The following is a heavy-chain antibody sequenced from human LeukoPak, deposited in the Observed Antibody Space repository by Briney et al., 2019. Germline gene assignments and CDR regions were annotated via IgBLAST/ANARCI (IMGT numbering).Heavy chain of an antibody. CDR3: ANGPTYYYDSSGYYPGY. D-gene: IGHD3-22*01. Sequence: GGSLRLSCAASGFTFSSYSVNWVRQAPGKGLEWVSSISSSSSYIYYADSVKGRFTIFRDNAKNSLYLQMNSLRAEDTAVYYCANGPTYYYDSSGYYPGYWGQGTLVTVSS. CDR1: GFTFSSYS. J-gene: IGHJ4*02. CDR2: ISSSSSYI. V-gene: IGHV3-21*01.